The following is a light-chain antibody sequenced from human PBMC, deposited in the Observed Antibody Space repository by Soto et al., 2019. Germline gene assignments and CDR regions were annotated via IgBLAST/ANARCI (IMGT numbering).Light chain of an antibody. V-gene: IGKV3-15*01. CDR2: GAS. J-gene: IGKJ1*01. CDR1: QSVSSN. CDR3: QQYNNWPPT. Sequence: ELVLTRSPATLSVSPGERATLSCRASQSVSSNLAWYQQKPGQAPRLLIYGASTRATGIPARFSGSGSGTEFTLTISSLQSEDFAVYYCQQYNNWPPTFGQGTRWIS.